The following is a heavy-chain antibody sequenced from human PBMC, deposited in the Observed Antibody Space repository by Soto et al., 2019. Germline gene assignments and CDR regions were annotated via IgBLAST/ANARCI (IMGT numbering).Heavy chain of an antibody. D-gene: IGHD2-2*01. CDR2: INPKNGDT. J-gene: IGHJ5*01. CDR3: ACEAAGSTNCVFLLDT. Sequence: ASVKVSCKTSGYFFNDYHMHWVRKAPGQGLEWMGWINPKNGDTNYAQKFQDRVTMTRDTSISTAYIELSRLTSDDTAVYYCACEAAGSTNCVFLLDTLGPGTLVTVSS. CDR1: GYFFNDYH. V-gene: IGHV1-2*02.